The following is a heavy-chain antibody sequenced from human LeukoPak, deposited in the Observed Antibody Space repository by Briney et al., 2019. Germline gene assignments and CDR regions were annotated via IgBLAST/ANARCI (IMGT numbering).Heavy chain of an antibody. V-gene: IGHV4-34*01. Sequence: SETLSLTCAVYGGSFSGYYWSWIRQPPGKGLEWIGEINHSGSTNYNPSLKSRVTISVDTSKNQFFLKLSSVTAADTAVYYCARASEVAPWDWGQGTLVTVSS. CDR1: GGSFSGYY. CDR3: ARASEVAPWD. J-gene: IGHJ4*02. CDR2: INHSGST.